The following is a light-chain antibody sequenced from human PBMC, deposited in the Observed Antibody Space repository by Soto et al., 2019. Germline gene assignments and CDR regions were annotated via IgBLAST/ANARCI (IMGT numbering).Light chain of an antibody. V-gene: IGKV3-20*01. CDR1: QSVSNNY. J-gene: IGKJ1*01. Sequence: EVVLTQSPGTLSLSPRERATLSCRASQSVSNNYLAWYQHKPGQAPRLLIYGASNRAPGIPYRFSGSGSGPDFTLTISRLEPEDFAIYYCQQYAASPRTFGQGTLVEVK. CDR2: GAS. CDR3: QQYAASPRT.